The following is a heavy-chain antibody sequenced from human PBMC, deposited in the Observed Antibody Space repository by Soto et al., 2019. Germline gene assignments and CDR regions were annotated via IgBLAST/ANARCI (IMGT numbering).Heavy chain of an antibody. D-gene: IGHD3-9*01. CDR1: GYTFTSYD. CDR2: MNPNSGNT. V-gene: IGHV1-8*01. Sequence: ASVKVSCKASGYTFTSYDINWVRQATGQGLEWMGWMNPNSGNTGYAQKFQGRVTMTRNTSISTAYMELSSLRSEDTAVYYCARAIFYYYILTGYYKGYYYYYMDVWGKGTTVTVSS. CDR3: ARAIFYYYILTGYYKGYYYYYMDV. J-gene: IGHJ6*03.